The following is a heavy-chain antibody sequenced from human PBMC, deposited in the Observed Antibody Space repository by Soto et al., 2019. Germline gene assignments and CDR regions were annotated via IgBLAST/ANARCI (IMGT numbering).Heavy chain of an antibody. CDR3: ARGDSGYDSYYYGMDV. J-gene: IGHJ6*02. D-gene: IGHD5-12*01. V-gene: IGHV1-2*04. CDR1: GYTFTGYY. Sequence: QVQLVQSGAEVKKPGASVKVSCKASGYTFTGYYMHWVRQAPGQGLEWMGWINPNSGGTNYAQKFQGWVTMTRDTSLSTAYMELSRLRSDDTAVYYCARGDSGYDSYYYGMDVWGQGTTVTVSS. CDR2: INPNSGGT.